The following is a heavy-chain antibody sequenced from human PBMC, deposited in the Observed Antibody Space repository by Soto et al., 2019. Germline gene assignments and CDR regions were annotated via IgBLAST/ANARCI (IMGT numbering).Heavy chain of an antibody. Sequence: VSWTVTDGVRICVGDVCIKIRQHPGKGLEWIGYIYYSGSTYYNPSLKSRVTISVDTSKNQFSLKLNSVTAADTAVYYCARDSGVPNTYSSGYYDWFDPWGQGTLVTVSS. V-gene: IGHV4-31*02. CDR3: ARDSGVPNTYSSGYYDWFDP. CDR2: IYYSGST. D-gene: IGHD3-22*01. CDR1: DGVRICVGDV. J-gene: IGHJ5*02.